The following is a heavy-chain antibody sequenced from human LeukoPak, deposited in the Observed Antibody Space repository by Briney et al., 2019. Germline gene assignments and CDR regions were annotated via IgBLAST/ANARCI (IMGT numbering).Heavy chain of an antibody. D-gene: IGHD1-26*01. V-gene: IGHV3-9*01. CDR2: ISWNSGSI. CDR3: AKDRSGSYFLYYSDY. J-gene: IGHJ4*02. Sequence: PGRSLRLSCAASGFTFDDYAMHWVRQAPGKGLEWVSGISWNSGSIGYADSVKGRFTISRDNAKNSLYLQMNSLRAEDTALYYCAKDRSGSYFLYYSDYWGQGTLVTVSS. CDR1: GFTFDDYA.